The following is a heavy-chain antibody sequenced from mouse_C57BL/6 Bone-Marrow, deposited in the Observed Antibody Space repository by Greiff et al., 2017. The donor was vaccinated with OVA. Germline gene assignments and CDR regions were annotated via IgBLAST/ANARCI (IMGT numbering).Heavy chain of an antibody. V-gene: IGHV1-64*01. CDR2: IHPNSGST. CDR3: ARWSDGYYLDY. D-gene: IGHD2-3*01. CDR1: GYTFTSYW. Sequence: QVQLKQPGAELVKPGASVKLSCKASGYTFTSYWMHWVKQRPGQGLEWIGMIHPNSGSTNYNEKFKSKATLTVDKSSSTAYMQLSSLTSEDSAVYYCARWSDGYYLDYWGQGTTLTVSS. J-gene: IGHJ2*01.